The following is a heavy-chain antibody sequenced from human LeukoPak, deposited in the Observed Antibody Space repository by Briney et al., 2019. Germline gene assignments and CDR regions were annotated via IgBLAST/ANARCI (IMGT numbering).Heavy chain of an antibody. CDR3: AGCLGSNWILTWFDP. Sequence: GGALRLSCAVSGFTFRNYGMHWVRQVPGKGLEWLGVVTYDGSKAFYADSVKGRLTISRDNSKNTLYLQMNTLRVEDRAVYYCAGCLGSNWILTWFDPWGQGTLVTVSS. CDR2: VTYDGSKA. J-gene: IGHJ5*02. CDR1: GFTFRNYG. D-gene: IGHD1-26*01. V-gene: IGHV3-30*03.